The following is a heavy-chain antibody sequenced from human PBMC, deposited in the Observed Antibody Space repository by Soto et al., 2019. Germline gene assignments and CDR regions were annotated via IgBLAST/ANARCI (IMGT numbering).Heavy chain of an antibody. CDR2: IIPIFGTA. V-gene: IGHV1-69*13. D-gene: IGHD7-27*01. CDR3: AISWGYSYYGMDV. Sequence: SVKVSCKASGGTFSMYAISCVLQSPGQGREWMGGIIPIFGTANYAQKFQGRVTITADESTSTAYMELSSLRSEDTAVYYCAISWGYSYYGMDVWGQGTTVTVSS. CDR1: GGTFSMYA. J-gene: IGHJ6*02.